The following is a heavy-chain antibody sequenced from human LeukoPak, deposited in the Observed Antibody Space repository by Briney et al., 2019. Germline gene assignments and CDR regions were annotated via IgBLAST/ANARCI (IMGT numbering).Heavy chain of an antibody. Sequence: ASVKVSCKASGYTFTSYAMHWVRQAPGQRPEWMGWINAGNGNTKYSQKFQGRVTITRDTSASTAYMELSSLRSEDTAVYYCARSQTKWDPIFDYWGQGTLVTVSS. CDR3: ARSQTKWDPIFDY. CDR1: GYTFTSYA. V-gene: IGHV1-3*01. CDR2: INAGNGNT. J-gene: IGHJ4*02. D-gene: IGHD1-26*01.